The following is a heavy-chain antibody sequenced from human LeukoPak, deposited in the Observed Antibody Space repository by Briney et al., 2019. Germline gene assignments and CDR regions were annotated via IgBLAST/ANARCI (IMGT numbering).Heavy chain of an antibody. D-gene: IGHD3-10*01. CDR2: ISGSGGST. Sequence: GGSLRLSCAASGFTFSSYAMSWVRQAPGKGLEWVSAISGSGGSTYYADSVKGRFTISRDNSKNTLYLQMNSLRAEDTAVYYCATYGSGSYYNIVFDYWGQGTLVTVSS. CDR1: GFTFSSYA. V-gene: IGHV3-23*01. J-gene: IGHJ4*02. CDR3: ATYGSGSYYNIVFDY.